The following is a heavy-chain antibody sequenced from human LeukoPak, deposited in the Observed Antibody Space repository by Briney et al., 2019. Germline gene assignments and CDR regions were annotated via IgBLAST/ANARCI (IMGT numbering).Heavy chain of an antibody. J-gene: IGHJ4*02. D-gene: IGHD1-26*01. CDR3: TKSPFSGSYRFED. V-gene: IGHV3-23*01. Sequence: GGSLRLSCVASGFTFSTYAMSWARQAPGQGLEWVSVISGSGVTTYYADSVKGRFSISRANSKNTLWLQMSSLRAEDTAVYFCTKSPFSGSYRFEDWGQGTLVTVSS. CDR1: GFTFSTYA. CDR2: ISGSGVTT.